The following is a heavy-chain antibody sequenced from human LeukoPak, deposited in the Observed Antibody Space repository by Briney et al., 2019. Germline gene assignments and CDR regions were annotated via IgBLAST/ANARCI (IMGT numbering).Heavy chain of an antibody. Sequence: SETLSLTCAVYGGSFSGYYWSWIRQPPGKGLEWIGETNHSGSTNYNPSLKSRVTISVDTSKNQFSLKLSSVTAADTAVYYCARGYYGSGSYYPIFNWFDPWGQGTLVTVSS. V-gene: IGHV4-34*01. CDR3: ARGYYGSGSYYPIFNWFDP. D-gene: IGHD3-10*01. CDR2: TNHSGST. J-gene: IGHJ5*02. CDR1: GGSFSGYY.